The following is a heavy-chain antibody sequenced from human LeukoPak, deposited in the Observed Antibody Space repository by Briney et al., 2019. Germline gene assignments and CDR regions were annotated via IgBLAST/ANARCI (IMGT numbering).Heavy chain of an antibody. CDR1: GFTFSSNA. CDR2: IRGSDGAT. Sequence: GGSLRLSCAASGFTFSSNAMAWVRQAPGKGLEWVSAIRGSDGATYYADSVKGRFTISRDNSKNTLYLQMNSLRAEETAVYYCAKDRGSSGWYGGAFDIWGQGTMVTVSS. D-gene: IGHD6-19*01. CDR3: AKDRGSSGWYGGAFDI. J-gene: IGHJ3*02. V-gene: IGHV3-23*01.